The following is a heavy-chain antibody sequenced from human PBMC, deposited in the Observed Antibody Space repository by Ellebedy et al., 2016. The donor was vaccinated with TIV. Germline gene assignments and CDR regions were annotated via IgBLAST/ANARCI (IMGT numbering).Heavy chain of an antibody. CDR1: GFTFSSYW. CDR2: VGSDGGNR. D-gene: IGHD2-21*02. CDR3: ARGSYFTVTDTSLIDY. J-gene: IGHJ4*02. V-gene: IGHV3-33*08. Sequence: GESLKISXAASGFTFSSYWMHWVRQAPGKGLEWVAVVGSDGGNRYYADSVKGRFTISRDNSNNTLYLHMSSLRVEDSAVYFCARGSYFTVTDTSLIDYWGQGTLVTVSS.